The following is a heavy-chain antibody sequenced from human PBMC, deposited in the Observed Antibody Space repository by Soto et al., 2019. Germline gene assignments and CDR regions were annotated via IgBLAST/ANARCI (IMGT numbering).Heavy chain of an antibody. CDR1: GGSISSGGYY. J-gene: IGHJ6*02. D-gene: IGHD2-15*01. V-gene: IGHV4-31*03. CDR2: IYYSGST. CDR3: AREGQVVAATRPADYYYGMDV. Sequence: PSETLSLTCTVSGGSISSGGYYWSWILHHPGKGLEWIGYIYYSGSTYYNPSLKSRVTISVDTSKNQFSLKLSSVTAADTAVYYCAREGQVVAATRPADYYYGMDVWGQGTTVTVSS.